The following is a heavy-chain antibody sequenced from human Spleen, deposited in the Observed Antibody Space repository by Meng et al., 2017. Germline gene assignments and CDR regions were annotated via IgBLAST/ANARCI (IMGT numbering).Heavy chain of an antibody. Sequence: QVRLQQWGGGLLKPSETLSLTCAVYSESFSGYYYSWIRQPLGKGLEWIGEVNPSGGTSYNPSLKGRVTIAVDTSKNQFSLRLISLTAADTAMYFCARGGPLSSDWHKWAYYWGLGTLVTVSS. CDR1: SESFSGYY. D-gene: IGHD6-19*01. V-gene: IGHV4-34*01. J-gene: IGHJ4*02. CDR3: ARGGPLSSDWHKWAYY. CDR2: VNPSGGT.